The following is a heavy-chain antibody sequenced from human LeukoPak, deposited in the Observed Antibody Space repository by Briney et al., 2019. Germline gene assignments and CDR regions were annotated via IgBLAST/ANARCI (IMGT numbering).Heavy chain of an antibody. CDR3: ARQYSSSWYGYYYGMDV. D-gene: IGHD6-13*01. V-gene: IGHV4-39*07. CDR1: GGSISSSSYY. Sequence: SETLSLTCTVSGGSISSSSYYWGWIRQPPGKGLEWIGSIYYSGSTNYNPSLKSRVTISVDTSKNQFSLKLSSVTAADTAVYYCARQYSSSWYGYYYGMDVWGQGTTVTVSS. J-gene: IGHJ6*02. CDR2: IYYSGST.